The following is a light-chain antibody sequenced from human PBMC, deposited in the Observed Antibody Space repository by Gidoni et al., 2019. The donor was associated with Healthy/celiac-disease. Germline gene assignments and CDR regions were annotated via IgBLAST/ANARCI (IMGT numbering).Light chain of an antibody. CDR3: QQYNSYSPT. V-gene: IGKV1-5*03. J-gene: IGKJ3*01. Sequence: DSQMTKSPSTLSASVGDRVTITCRASQSISSWLAWYQQKPGKAPKLLIYKASSLESWVPSRFSGSGSGTEFTLTISSLQPDDFATYYCQQYNSYSPTFGPGTKVDIK. CDR2: KAS. CDR1: QSISSW.